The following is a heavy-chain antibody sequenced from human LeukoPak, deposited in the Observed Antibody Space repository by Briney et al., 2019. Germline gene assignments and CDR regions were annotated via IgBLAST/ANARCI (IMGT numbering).Heavy chain of an antibody. V-gene: IGHV3-9*01. CDR2: ISWNSGSI. D-gene: IGHD3-10*01. CDR1: GFTFDDYA. CDR3: AKAPGELPDY. Sequence: PGGSLRLSCAASGFTFDDYAMYWVRQAPGKGLEWVSGISWNSGSIGYADSVKGRFTISRDNAKKSLYLQMNSLRAEDTALYYCAKAPGELPDYWGQGTLVTVSS. J-gene: IGHJ4*02.